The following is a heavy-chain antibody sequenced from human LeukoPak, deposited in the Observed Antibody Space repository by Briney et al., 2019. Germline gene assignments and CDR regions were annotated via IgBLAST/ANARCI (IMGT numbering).Heavy chain of an antibody. D-gene: IGHD6-13*01. V-gene: IGHV1-2*02. CDR2: INPNSGGT. Sequence: ASVKVSCKASGYTFTGYYMHWVRQAPGQGLEWMGWINPNSGGTNYAQKFQGRVIMTRDTSISTAYMELSRLRSDDTAVYYCAMQQLVGRNYYYYMDVWGKGTTVTVSS. J-gene: IGHJ6*03. CDR3: AMQQLVGRNYYYYMDV. CDR1: GYTFTGYY.